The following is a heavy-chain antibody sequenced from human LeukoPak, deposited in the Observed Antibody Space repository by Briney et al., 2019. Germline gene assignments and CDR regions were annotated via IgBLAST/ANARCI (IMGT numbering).Heavy chain of an antibody. Sequence: SETLSLTCAVSGGSISSTNWWSWVRQPPGKGLEWIGEIYHSGSTNYNPSLKSRVTISVDKSKNQFSLKLNSVTAADTAVYFCARGNMGTAVAGIDYWGQGTLVTVSS. J-gene: IGHJ4*02. V-gene: IGHV4-4*02. CDR1: GGSISSTNW. CDR3: ARGNMGTAVAGIDY. D-gene: IGHD6-19*01. CDR2: IYHSGST.